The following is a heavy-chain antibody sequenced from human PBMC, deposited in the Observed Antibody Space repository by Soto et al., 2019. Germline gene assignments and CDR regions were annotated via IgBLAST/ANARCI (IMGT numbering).Heavy chain of an antibody. CDR2: IYYSGST. Sequence: SETLCLTWTVSGGSISSDCWSWIRQPPGKGLEWIGYIYYSGSTNYNPSLKSRVTISVDTSKNQFSLKLSSVTAADTAVYYCAASVLAAFDIWGQGTMVTVSS. J-gene: IGHJ3*02. CDR3: AASVLAAFDI. CDR1: GGSISSDC. D-gene: IGHD3-10*01. V-gene: IGHV4-59*01.